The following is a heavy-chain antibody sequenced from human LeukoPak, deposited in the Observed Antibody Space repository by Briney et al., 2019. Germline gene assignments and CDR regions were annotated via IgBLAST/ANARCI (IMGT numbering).Heavy chain of an antibody. J-gene: IGHJ5*02. CDR2: ISNDGSNK. Sequence: PGGSLRLSCAASGFTFSSYGMHWVRQAPGKGLEWVVVISNDGSNKYYVDSVKGRFTISRDNSKNTLYLQMNSLRAEDTAVYYCANHGLNWNDGSWFDPWGQGTLVTVSS. V-gene: IGHV3-30*18. CDR1: GFTFSSYG. D-gene: IGHD1-20*01. CDR3: ANHGLNWNDGSWFDP.